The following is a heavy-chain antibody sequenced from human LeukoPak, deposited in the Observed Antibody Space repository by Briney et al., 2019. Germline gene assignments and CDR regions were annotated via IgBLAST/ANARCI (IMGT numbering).Heavy chain of an antibody. V-gene: IGHV4-59*01. CDR1: GGSISNYY. CDR3: ATNLPGYSYGYWVA. CDR2: MFYTGSG. J-gene: IGHJ5*02. Sequence: PSETLSLTCTVSGGSISNYYWNWIRQPPGKGLEWIGYMFYTGSGNSNPSLKSRVTISVDTSKSQVSLKLTSVTAADTAVHYCATNLPGYSYGYWVAWGQGTLVTVSS. D-gene: IGHD5-18*01.